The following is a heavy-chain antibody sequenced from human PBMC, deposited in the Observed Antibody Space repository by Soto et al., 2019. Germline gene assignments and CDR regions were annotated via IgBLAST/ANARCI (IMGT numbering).Heavy chain of an antibody. CDR2: ISDSGST. V-gene: IGHV3-23*01. CDR1: GFTFSASA. CDR3: AKVWGEDGYCTRTSCLYYFHH. D-gene: IGHD2-2*03. Sequence: EVQLLESGGGLVQPGGSLRLSCEASGFTFSASAMSWVRQAPRKGLGWVSTISDSGSTYYADSVKGRFTISRDNSKNTLYLQMNSLRAEDTAVYHCAKVWGEDGYCTRTSCLYYFHHWGQGVLVTVSS. J-gene: IGHJ4*02.